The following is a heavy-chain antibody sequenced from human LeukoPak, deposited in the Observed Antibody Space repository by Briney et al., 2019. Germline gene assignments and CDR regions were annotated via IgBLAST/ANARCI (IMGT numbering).Heavy chain of an antibody. Sequence: PSETLSLTCTVSGGSISSSGYYWSWIRQPPGKGLEWIGYIYYSGSTNYNPSLKSRVTISVDTSKNQFSLKLSSVTAADTAVYYCARGREGSSWYGDNWFDPWGQGTLVTVSS. V-gene: IGHV4-61*08. CDR3: ARGREGSSWYGDNWFDP. J-gene: IGHJ5*02. CDR1: GGSISSSGYY. CDR2: IYYSGST. D-gene: IGHD6-13*01.